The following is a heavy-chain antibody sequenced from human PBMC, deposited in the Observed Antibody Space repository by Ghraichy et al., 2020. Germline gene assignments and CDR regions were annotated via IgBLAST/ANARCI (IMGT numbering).Heavy chain of an antibody. CDR3: ARVRVDDCTRLSCSEDGFDV. CDR1: GYSITSRYF. CDR2: VSHGGAT. V-gene: IGHV4-38-2*02. J-gene: IGHJ3*01. D-gene: IGHD2-8*01. Sequence: GSLSLTCIISGYSITSRYFWGWLRQPPGKGLEWIGSVSHGGATYYSPSLNSRLAISVDTAKNQFSLTLRSVTAADTAVYFCARVRVDDCTRLSCSEDGFDVWGQGAMVTVSP.